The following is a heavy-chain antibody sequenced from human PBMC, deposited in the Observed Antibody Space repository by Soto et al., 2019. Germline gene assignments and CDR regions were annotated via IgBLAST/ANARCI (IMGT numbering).Heavy chain of an antibody. CDR3: ARHYPQGIAAADWFDP. J-gene: IGHJ5*02. D-gene: IGHD6-13*01. V-gene: IGHV4-39*01. CDR2: IYYSGST. Sequence: PSETLSLTCTVSCGSISSSSYYWGWIRQPPGKGLEWIGSIYYSGSTYYNPSLKSRVTISVDTSKNQFSLKLSSVTAADTAVYYCARHYPQGIAAADWFDPWGQGTLVTVSS. CDR1: CGSISSSSYY.